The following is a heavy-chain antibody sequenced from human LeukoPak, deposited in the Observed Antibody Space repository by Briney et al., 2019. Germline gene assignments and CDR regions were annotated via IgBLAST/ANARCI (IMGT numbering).Heavy chain of an antibody. CDR1: GGSVSGYF. J-gene: IGHJ4*02. V-gene: IGHV4-38-2*01. CDR2: IYHSGST. Sequence: SETLSLTCAVYGGSVSGYFWSWIRQPPGKGLEWIGSIYHSGSTYYNPSLKSRVTISVDTSKNQFSLKLSSVTAADTAVYYCARIAYDFWSGYYFDYWGQGTLVTVSS. D-gene: IGHD3-3*01. CDR3: ARIAYDFWSGYYFDY.